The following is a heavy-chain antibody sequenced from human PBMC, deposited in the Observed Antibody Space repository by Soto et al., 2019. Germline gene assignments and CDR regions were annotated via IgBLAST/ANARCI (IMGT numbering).Heavy chain of an antibody. CDR3: ARLYMVRGVMDWFDP. D-gene: IGHD3-10*01. J-gene: IGHJ5*02. CDR2: IYHSGST. V-gene: IGHV4-4*02. CDR1: GGSISSSNW. Sequence: QVQLQESGPGLVKPSGTLSLTCAVSGGSISSSNWWSWVRQPPGKGLEWIGEIYHSGSTNYNPSLKCRVTISVDKSKDQFSLKLSSVTAADTAVYYCARLYMVRGVMDWFDPWGQGTLVTVSS.